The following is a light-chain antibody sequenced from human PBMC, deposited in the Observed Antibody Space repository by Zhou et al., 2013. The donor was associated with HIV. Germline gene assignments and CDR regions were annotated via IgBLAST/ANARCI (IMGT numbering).Light chain of an antibody. Sequence: DIQMTQSPSSVSASVGDRITITCRASQGISKWLAWYQQKPGKAPKLLIYGASSLQSGVPSRFSGSGSGTEFTLTISSLQPDDFATYYCQQYNSYPWTFGQGTKVGNQT. V-gene: IGKV1-12*02. CDR3: QQYNSYPWT. CDR2: GAS. CDR1: QGISKW. J-gene: IGKJ1*01.